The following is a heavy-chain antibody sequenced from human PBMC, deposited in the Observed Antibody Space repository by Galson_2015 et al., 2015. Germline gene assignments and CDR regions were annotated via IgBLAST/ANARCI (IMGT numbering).Heavy chain of an antibody. D-gene: IGHD4-11*01. CDR1: GFTFSTIF. V-gene: IGHV3-21*01. J-gene: IGHJ4*02. CDR3: ATYTQRGADH. CDR2: ISDTSEET. Sequence: SLRLSCAASGFTFSTIFMNWFRLAPGKGLEWVSVISDTSEETRYADSVEGRFTISRDNARNSLYLQMDNLRAEDTAVYYCATYTQRGADHWGQGTRVSVSS.